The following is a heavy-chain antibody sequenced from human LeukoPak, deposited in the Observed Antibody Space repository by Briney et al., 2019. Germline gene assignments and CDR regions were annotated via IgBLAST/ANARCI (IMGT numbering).Heavy chain of an antibody. Sequence: ASVKVSCKASGYTFTRFDINWVRQAPGQGLEWMGWINPNSGGTNYAQKFQGRVTMTRDTSISTAYMELSRLRSDDTAVYYCASGRGTYDDAFDIWGQGTMVTVSS. J-gene: IGHJ3*02. V-gene: IGHV1-2*02. D-gene: IGHD1-26*01. CDR1: GYTFTRFD. CDR3: ASGRGTYDDAFDI. CDR2: INPNSGGT.